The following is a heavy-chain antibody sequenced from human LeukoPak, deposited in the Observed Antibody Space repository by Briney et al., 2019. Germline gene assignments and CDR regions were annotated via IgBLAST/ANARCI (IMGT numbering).Heavy chain of an antibody. J-gene: IGHJ4*02. CDR2: IYWDDDK. V-gene: IGHV2-5*02. CDR3: AHSAYDYVWGSYRYSDFDY. CDR1: GFSLSTSGVG. Sequence: SGPTLVNPTQTLTLTCTFSGFSLSTSGVGVGWIRQSPGKALEWLALIYWDDDKRYSPSLKSRLTITKDTSKNQVVLTMTNMDPVDTATYYCAHSAYDYVWGSYRYSDFDYWGQGTLVTVSS. D-gene: IGHD3-16*02.